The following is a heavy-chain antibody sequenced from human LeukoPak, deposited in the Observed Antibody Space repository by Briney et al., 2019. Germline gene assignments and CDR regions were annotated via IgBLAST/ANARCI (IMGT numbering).Heavy chain of an antibody. CDR2: SRRKSQSYST. Sequence: GGSLRLSCTGSGLTLSDHIIDWVRQAPGKGLEWVCRSRRKSQSYSTEYAASVKDRFTISRDDSKNSLHLQMNSLKTEDTAVYFCTRDGGDGGNTAFDIWGQGTMVTVSS. V-gene: IGHV3-72*01. D-gene: IGHD4-23*01. J-gene: IGHJ3*02. CDR1: GLTLSDHI. CDR3: TRDGGDGGNTAFDI.